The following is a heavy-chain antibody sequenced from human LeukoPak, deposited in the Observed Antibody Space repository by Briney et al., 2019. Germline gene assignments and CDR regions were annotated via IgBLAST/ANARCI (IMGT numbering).Heavy chain of an antibody. D-gene: IGHD4/OR15-4a*01. J-gene: IGHJ4*02. CDR2: MHNGVHT. Sequence: PSETLSLTCTVPGDSISSYYWSWIRQPPGKGLEWIGYMHNGVHTNYNPSLKSRVTISGDTSKNQLSLKLTSVTAADMAVYYCAATIKRDYGDTNLDYWGQRTLVTVSS. V-gene: IGHV4-59*01. CDR1: GDSISSYY. CDR3: AATIKRDYGDTNLDY.